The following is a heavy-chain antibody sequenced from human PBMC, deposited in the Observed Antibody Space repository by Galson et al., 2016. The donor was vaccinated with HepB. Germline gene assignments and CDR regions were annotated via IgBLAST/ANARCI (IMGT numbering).Heavy chain of an antibody. Sequence: ETLPLTCSVSGDSITNYYWNWIRQSPGRGLEWIGYISHSGNSNSNHSLKSRVTMSEDTSKNQVSLQLSSVTAADTAVYYCARSKAIRLWFLSWFDSWGQGSLVIVSS. CDR1: GDSITNYY. CDR3: ARSKAIRLWFLSWFDS. D-gene: IGHD5-18*01. CDR2: ISHSGNS. V-gene: IGHV4-59*01. J-gene: IGHJ5*01.